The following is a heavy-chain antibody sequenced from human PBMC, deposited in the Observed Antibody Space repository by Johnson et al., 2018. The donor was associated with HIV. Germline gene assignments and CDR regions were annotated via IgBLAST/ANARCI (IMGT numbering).Heavy chain of an antibody. CDR3: AREKWGAFGVDAFDI. CDR1: GFTLSDYY. CDR2: ISSSGSTI. V-gene: IGHV3-11*04. Sequence: QMLLVESGGGLVKPGGSLRLSCAASGFTLSDYYMSWLRQAPGKGLEWVSYISSSGSTIYYADSVKGRFTISRDNAKNSLYLQMNSLRAEDTAVYYCAREKWGAFGVDAFDIWGQGTMVTVSS. J-gene: IGHJ3*02. D-gene: IGHD3-16*01.